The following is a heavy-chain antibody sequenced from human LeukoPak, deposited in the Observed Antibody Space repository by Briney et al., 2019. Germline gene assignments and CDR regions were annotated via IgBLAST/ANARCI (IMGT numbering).Heavy chain of an antibody. Sequence: SETLSLTCAVYGGSFSGYYWSWIRQPPGKGLEWIGEINHSGSTNYNPSLKSRVTISVDTSKNQFSLKLSSVTAADTAVYYCARHIKDDFWSGYYTYYYGMDVWGQGTTVTVSS. CDR2: INHSGST. V-gene: IGHV4-34*01. CDR3: ARHIKDDFWSGYYTYYYGMDV. J-gene: IGHJ6*02. CDR1: GGSFSGYY. D-gene: IGHD3-3*01.